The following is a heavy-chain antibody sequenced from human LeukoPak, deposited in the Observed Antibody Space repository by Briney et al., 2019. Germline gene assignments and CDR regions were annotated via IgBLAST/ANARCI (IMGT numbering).Heavy chain of an antibody. D-gene: IGHD6-13*01. CDR2: IWFDGNNK. Sequence: QTGGSLRLSCAASGFTFNNYGMYWVRQAPGKGLEWVAFIWFDGNNKYHADSVKGRFTISRDNSKSTLSLQMNSLRAEDTAVYYCAKDGRAAGTGVYYMDVWGKGTTVTVTS. CDR3: AKDGRAAGTGVYYMDV. V-gene: IGHV3-30*02. J-gene: IGHJ6*03. CDR1: GFTFNNYG.